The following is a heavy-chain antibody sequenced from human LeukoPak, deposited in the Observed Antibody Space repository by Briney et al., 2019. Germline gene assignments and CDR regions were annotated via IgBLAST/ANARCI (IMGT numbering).Heavy chain of an antibody. D-gene: IGHD6-19*01. V-gene: IGHV1-2*02. CDR3: AKGRVVAGTKSLMYHWLDP. CDR2: INPNSGGT. J-gene: IGHJ5*02. Sequence: ASLKVSCKTSGYTFTGYYLHWVRQAPGQGLEWMGWINPNSGGTKYAQKFQGRVTMTRDTSINTVYVGLSRLSSDDTAVYYCAKGRVVAGTKSLMYHWLDPWGQGTLVTVSS. CDR1: GYTFTGYY.